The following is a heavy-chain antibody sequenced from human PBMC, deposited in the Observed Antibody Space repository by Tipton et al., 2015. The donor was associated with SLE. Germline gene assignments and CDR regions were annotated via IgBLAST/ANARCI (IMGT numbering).Heavy chain of an antibody. CDR3: ARHQRSPHIVVVIDWYFDL. Sequence: TLSLTCVVYGGSFDGHYWTWIRQPPGKGLEWIGDISYSGGASYNPSLKSRLTISVDTSKNQFSLRLHSVTPADTAVYYCARHQRSPHIVVVIDWYFDLWGRGTLVTVSS. D-gene: IGHD2-21*01. J-gene: IGHJ2*01. V-gene: IGHV4-59*08. CDR1: GGSFDGHY. CDR2: ISYSGGA.